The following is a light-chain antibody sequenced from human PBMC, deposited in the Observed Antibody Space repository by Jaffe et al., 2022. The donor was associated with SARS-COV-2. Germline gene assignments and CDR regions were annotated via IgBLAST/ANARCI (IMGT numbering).Light chain of an antibody. CDR3: QQYGSSPQT. CDR2: GAS. Sequence: EIVLTQSPGTLSLSPGERATLSCRASQSVSSSYLAWYQQKPGQAPRLLIYGASSRAIGIPDRFSGSGSGTDFTLIISRLEPEDFAVYYCQQYGSSPQTFGQGTKVEIK. CDR1: QSVSSSY. J-gene: IGKJ1*01. V-gene: IGKV3-20*01.